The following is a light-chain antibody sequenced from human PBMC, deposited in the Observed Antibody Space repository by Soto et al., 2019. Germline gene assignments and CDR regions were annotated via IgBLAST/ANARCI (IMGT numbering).Light chain of an antibody. V-gene: IGKV3-20*01. Sequence: EIVLTQSPGTLSLSPGERATLSCRASQSVSNNYLAWYQQKPGQAPRLLMSRTSRRATGIPDRFSGSGSGTDFTLSISRLEPEDFAVYYCQQYGGTPPITFGQGTRLEIK. J-gene: IGKJ5*01. CDR1: QSVSNNY. CDR3: QQYGGTPPIT. CDR2: RTS.